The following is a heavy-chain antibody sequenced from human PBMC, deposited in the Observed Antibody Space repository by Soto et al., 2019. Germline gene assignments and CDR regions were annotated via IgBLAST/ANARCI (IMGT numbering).Heavy chain of an antibody. V-gene: IGHV3-7*01. CDR3: ARALTTVNSDLFDY. Sequence: PGGSLRLSCAASGFTFSSYWMSWVRQAPGKGLEWVANIKQDGSEKYYVDPVKGRFTISRDNAKNSLYLQMNSLRAEDTAVYYCARALTTVNSDLFDYWGQGTLVTVSS. CDR2: IKQDGSEK. D-gene: IGHD4-17*01. CDR1: GFTFSSYW. J-gene: IGHJ4*02.